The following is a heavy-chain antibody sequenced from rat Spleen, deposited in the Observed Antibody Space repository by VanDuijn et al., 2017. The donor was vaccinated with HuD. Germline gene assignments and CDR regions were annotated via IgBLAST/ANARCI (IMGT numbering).Heavy chain of an antibody. CDR3: ARVGSRVSRFAY. CDR2: ISYDGSNT. D-gene: IGHD1-4*01. V-gene: IGHV5-29*01. J-gene: IGHJ3*01. CDR1: GFTFSNYG. Sequence: EVQLVESGGGLVQPGRSLKLSCAASGFTFSNYGMHWIRQAPSKGLAWVATISYDGSNTHYRESVKGRFTIFRENAKSTLSLQMDSLRSEDTATYYCARVGSRVSRFAYWGQGTLVTVSS.